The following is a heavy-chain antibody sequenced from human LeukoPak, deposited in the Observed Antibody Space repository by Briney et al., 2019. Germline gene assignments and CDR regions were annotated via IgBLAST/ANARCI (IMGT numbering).Heavy chain of an antibody. J-gene: IGHJ5*02. CDR3: AREGQQPRGVRWFDP. Sequence: GGSLRLSRAASGFTLNSYWMHWVRQAPGKGLVWVSRINSDGSSTSYADSVKGRFTISRDNAKNTLYLQMNSLRAEDTAVYYCAREGQQPRGVRWFDPWGQGTLVTVSS. CDR1: GFTLNSYW. D-gene: IGHD3-10*01. V-gene: IGHV3-74*01. CDR2: INSDGSST.